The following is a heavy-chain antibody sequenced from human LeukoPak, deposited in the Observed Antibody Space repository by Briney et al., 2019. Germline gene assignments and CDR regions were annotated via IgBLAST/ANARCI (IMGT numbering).Heavy chain of an antibody. CDR1: GYTLTELS. D-gene: IGHD3-16*01. J-gene: IGHJ4*02. CDR2: FDPEDGET. V-gene: IGHV1-24*01. Sequence: ASVKVSCKVSGYTLTELSMHWVRQAPGKGLEWMGGFDPEDGETIYAQKFQGRVTMTTDTSTNTAYMELRSLTSDDTAVYFCARDWAGGDHWGQRTLVTVSS. CDR3: ARDWAGGDH.